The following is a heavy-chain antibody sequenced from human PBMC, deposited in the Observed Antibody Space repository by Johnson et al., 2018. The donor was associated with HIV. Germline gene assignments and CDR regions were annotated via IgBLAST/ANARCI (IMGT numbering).Heavy chain of an antibody. V-gene: IGHV3-72*01. Sequence: VQLVESGGGLVQPGGSLRLSCAASGFSFSDHYMDWVRQAPGKGLEWVGRSRNKANNYITQYAASVKGRFTISRDDSKNTLYLQMNSLKTEDTAVYYCTTAPQADRLFNDAFDIWGQGTMVTVAS. CDR1: GFSFSDHY. CDR2: SRNKANNYIT. CDR3: TTAPQADRLFNDAFDI. D-gene: IGHD6-6*01. J-gene: IGHJ3*02.